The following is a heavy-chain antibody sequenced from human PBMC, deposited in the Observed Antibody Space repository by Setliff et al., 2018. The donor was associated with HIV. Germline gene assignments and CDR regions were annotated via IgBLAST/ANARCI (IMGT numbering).Heavy chain of an antibody. V-gene: IGHV7-4-1*02. CDR1: GYTFTSYA. J-gene: IGHJ6*02. CDR2: IHTNTGDP. Sequence: ASVKVSCKASGYTFTSYAVNWVRQAPGQGLEWVGWIHTNTGDPTYAQGFTGRFVFSFDTPVSTAYLQISGLKAEDTAVYYCATRGEQLYFYGMDVWGQGTTVTVSS. D-gene: IGHD1-26*01. CDR3: ATRGEQLYFYGMDV.